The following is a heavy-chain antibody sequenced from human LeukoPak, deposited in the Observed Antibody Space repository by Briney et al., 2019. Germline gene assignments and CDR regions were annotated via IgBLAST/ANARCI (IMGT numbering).Heavy chain of an antibody. CDR1: GGTFSSYT. J-gene: IGHJ1*01. Sequence: ASVKVSCKASGGTFSSYTISWVRQAPGQGLEWMGRIIPILGIANYAQKFQGRVTITADKSTSTAYMELSSLRSEDTAVYYCARDAPGIAVAGNGLQHWGQGTLVTVSS. V-gene: IGHV1-69*04. D-gene: IGHD6-19*01. CDR2: IIPILGIA. CDR3: ARDAPGIAVAGNGLQH.